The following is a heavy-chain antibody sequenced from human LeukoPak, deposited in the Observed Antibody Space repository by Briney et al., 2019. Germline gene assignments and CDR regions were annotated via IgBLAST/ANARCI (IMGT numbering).Heavy chain of an antibody. CDR3: ARHVPGGYGGGYGQDA. CDR2: IYPGDSDT. D-gene: IGHD5-12*01. Sequence: GESLKISCKGSGYSFTSYWIGWVRQMPGKGLEWMGIIYPGDSDTRYSPSFQGQVTVSADKSITTAYLQWSSLKASDTAMYYCARHVPGGYGGGYGQDAWGQGTTVTVSS. J-gene: IGHJ6*02. V-gene: IGHV5-51*01. CDR1: GYSFTSYW.